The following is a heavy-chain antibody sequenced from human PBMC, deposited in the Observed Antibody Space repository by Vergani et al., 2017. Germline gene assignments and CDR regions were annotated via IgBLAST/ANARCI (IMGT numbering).Heavy chain of an antibody. D-gene: IGHD3-10*01. CDR2: INHSGST. V-gene: IGHV4-34*01. J-gene: IGHJ5*02. Sequence: QVQLQQWGAGLLKPSETLSLTCAVYGGSFSGYYWSWIRLPPGKGLEWIGEINHSGSTNYNPSLTSRVTISVDTSKNQFSLKLSSVTAADTAVYYCARERGYYGSGSYLGRTFDPWGQGTLVTVSS. CDR1: GGSFSGYY. CDR3: ARERGYYGSGSYLGRTFDP.